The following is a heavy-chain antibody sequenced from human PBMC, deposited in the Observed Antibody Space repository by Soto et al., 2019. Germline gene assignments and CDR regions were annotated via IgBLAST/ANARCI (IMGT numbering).Heavy chain of an antibody. CDR2: IYYSGSA. D-gene: IGHD3-3*01. J-gene: IGHJ5*02. Sequence: QLQLQESGPGLVKPSETLSLTCTVSGGSISSSSYYWGWIRQPPGKGLEWIGSIYYSGSAYYNPSLKGLVTISVDTSQTQFSLKLSSVTAADTAVYYCARHERITIFGVVILNWFDPWGQGTLVTVSS. V-gene: IGHV4-39*01. CDR3: ARHERITIFGVVILNWFDP. CDR1: GGSISSSSYY.